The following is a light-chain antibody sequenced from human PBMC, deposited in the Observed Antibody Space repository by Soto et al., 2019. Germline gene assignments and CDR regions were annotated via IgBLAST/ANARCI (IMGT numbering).Light chain of an antibody. J-gene: IGKJ4*01. CDR2: GAS. Sequence: LSPGERVTLSCRASQSVSNSYLAWYQQRPGQAPRLLIYGASTRATGIPDRFSGSGSGTDFTLTISRLEPEDFAVYFCHQYGSSSLTFGGGNKVDIK. CDR1: QSVSNSY. V-gene: IGKV3-20*01. CDR3: HQYGSSSLT.